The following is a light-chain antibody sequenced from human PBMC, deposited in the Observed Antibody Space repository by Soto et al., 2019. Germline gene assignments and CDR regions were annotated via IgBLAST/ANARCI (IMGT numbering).Light chain of an antibody. Sequence: DIPLTQSPSFVSASVGDRVTITCRASQDISYYLAWYQQKPGKAPKVLIHGASVLESGVPSRFSGSGSGTHFALTISNLQPEDFATYYCQHLNSWPPITFGQGTRLDFK. CDR3: QHLNSWPPIT. CDR1: QDISYY. CDR2: GAS. J-gene: IGKJ5*01. V-gene: IGKV1-9*01.